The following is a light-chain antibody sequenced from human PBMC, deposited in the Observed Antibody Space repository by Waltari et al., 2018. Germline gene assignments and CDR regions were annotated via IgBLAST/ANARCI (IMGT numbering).Light chain of an antibody. CDR2: GKN. CDR3: NSRDSSGNHHVV. J-gene: IGLJ2*01. CDR1: SLRSYN. Sequence: SSELTQDTAVSVALGQTVRITCQADSLRSYNASWYQQKPGQAPVLVIYGKNHRPSGVPGRFSGSSSGNTAALTITGAQAEDEADYYCNSRDSSGNHHVVFGGGTKLTVL. V-gene: IGLV3-19*01.